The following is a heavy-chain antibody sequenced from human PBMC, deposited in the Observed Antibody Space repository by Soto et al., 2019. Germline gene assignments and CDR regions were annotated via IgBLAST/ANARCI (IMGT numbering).Heavy chain of an antibody. J-gene: IGHJ6*04. CDR3: TRPPHNDPQLSYHGMEV. Sequence: PSETLSLTCSVSGCSIISYYLSWVRQAPGKGLEWIGYFSNSGSTNYNPSLKNRVSISAYTSKNQFSLELTSVTAADTAMYFCTRPPHNDPQLSYHGMEVWGKGSTVTVSS. D-gene: IGHD2-2*01. CDR1: GCSIISYY. V-gene: IGHV4-59*01. CDR2: FSNSGST.